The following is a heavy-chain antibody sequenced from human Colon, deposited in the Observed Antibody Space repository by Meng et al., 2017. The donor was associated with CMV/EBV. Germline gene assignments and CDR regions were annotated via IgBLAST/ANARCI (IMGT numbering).Heavy chain of an antibody. CDR2: ISFGSTYT. J-gene: IGHJ4*02. Sequence: GESLKISCAASGLTLSDYSMSWVRQAPGKGLEWVSSISFGSTYTHYADSVKGRFTISRDNAKNSLYLQMNSLSAEDTAVYYCARDLSPYTTLNKGGKLVDFWGQGTLVTVSS. V-gene: IGHV3-21*01. CDR1: GLTLSDYS. CDR3: ARDLSPYTTLNKGGKLVDF. D-gene: IGHD3-16*01.